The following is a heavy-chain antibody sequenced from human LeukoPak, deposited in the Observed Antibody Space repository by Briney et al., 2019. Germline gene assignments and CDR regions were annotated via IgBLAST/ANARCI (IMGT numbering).Heavy chain of an antibody. CDR3: ARDQMWESNWFDP. Sequence: SVKVSCKASGGTFSSYAISWVRQAPGQGLEWMGRIIPIFGTANYAQKFQGRVTITTDESTSTGYMELSSLRSEDTAVYYCARDQMWESNWFDPWGQGTLVTDSS. D-gene: IGHD1-26*01. J-gene: IGHJ5*02. CDR1: GGTFSSYA. V-gene: IGHV1-69*05. CDR2: IIPIFGTA.